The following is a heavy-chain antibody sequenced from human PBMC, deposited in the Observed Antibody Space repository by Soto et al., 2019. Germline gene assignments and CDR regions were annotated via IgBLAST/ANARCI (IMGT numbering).Heavy chain of an antibody. V-gene: IGHV1-18*01. CDR2: ISAYNGNT. CDR3: ARDFPYYDSSGYYLRLGYYYYGMDV. J-gene: IGHJ6*02. D-gene: IGHD3-22*01. CDR1: GYTFTSYG. Sequence: QVPLVQSGAEVKKPGASVKVSCKASGYTFTSYGISWVRQAPGQGLEWMGWISAYNGNTNYAQKLQGRVTMTTDTSTSTAYMELRSLRSDDTAVYYCARDFPYYDSSGYYLRLGYYYYGMDVWGQGTTVTVSS.